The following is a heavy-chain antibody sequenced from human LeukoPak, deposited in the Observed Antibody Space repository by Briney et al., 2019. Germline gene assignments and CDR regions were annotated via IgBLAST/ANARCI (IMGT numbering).Heavy chain of an antibody. V-gene: IGHV4-31*03. CDR3: ARDPSRDGYNLWFDS. D-gene: IGHD5-24*01. Sequence: TSETLSLTCTVSGGSISSGGYYWSWIRQHPGKGLEWIGYIYYSGSTYYNPSLKSRVTISVDTSKNQFSLKLSSVTAADTAVYYCARDPSRDGYNLWFDSWGQGTLVTVSS. CDR1: GGSISSGGYY. CDR2: IYYSGST. J-gene: IGHJ5*01.